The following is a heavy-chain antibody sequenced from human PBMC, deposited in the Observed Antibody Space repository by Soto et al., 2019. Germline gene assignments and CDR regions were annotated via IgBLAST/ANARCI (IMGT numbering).Heavy chain of an antibody. D-gene: IGHD3-10*01. CDR3: AREGVQHGSGPYIYYGMDV. Sequence: EVQLVESGGGLVKPGGSLRLSCAASGFTFSSYSMNWVRQAPGKGLEWVSSISSSSSYIYYADSVKGRFTISRDNAKISLYLQMNSLRAEDTAVYYCAREGVQHGSGPYIYYGMDVWGQGTTVTVSS. J-gene: IGHJ6*02. CDR1: GFTFSSYS. CDR2: ISSSSSYI. V-gene: IGHV3-21*01.